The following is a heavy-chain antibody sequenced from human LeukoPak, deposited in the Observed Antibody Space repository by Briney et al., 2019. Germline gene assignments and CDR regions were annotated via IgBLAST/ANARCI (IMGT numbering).Heavy chain of an antibody. V-gene: IGHV1-69*13. D-gene: IGHD1-26*01. J-gene: IGHJ4*02. Sequence: SVKVSCKASGGTFSSYAISWVRQAPGQGLEWMGGIIPIFGTANYAQKFQGRVTITADESTSTAYMELSSLRSEDTAVYYCARYLVGATRILGYWGQGTLVTVSS. CDR2: IIPIFGTA. CDR3: ARYLVGATRILGY. CDR1: GGTFSSYA.